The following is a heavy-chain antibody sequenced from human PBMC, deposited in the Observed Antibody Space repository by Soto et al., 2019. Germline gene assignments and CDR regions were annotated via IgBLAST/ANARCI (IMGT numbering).Heavy chain of an antibody. Sequence: AGGSLRLSCAASGFTFSSYGMHWVRQAPGKGLEWVAVISYDGSNKYYADSVKGRFTISRDNSKNTLYLQMNSLRAEDTAVYYCECIAAAGTVDYWGQGTLVTVSS. CDR2: ISYDGSNK. J-gene: IGHJ4*02. CDR1: GFTFSSYG. CDR3: ECIAAAGTVDY. V-gene: IGHV3-30*03. D-gene: IGHD6-13*01.